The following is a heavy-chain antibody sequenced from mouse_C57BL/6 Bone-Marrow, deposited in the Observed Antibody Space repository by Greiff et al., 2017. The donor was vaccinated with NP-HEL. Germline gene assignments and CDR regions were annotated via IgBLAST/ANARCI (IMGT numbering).Heavy chain of an antibody. CDR3: ARWDYDYGEDWYFDV. CDR2: IYPGSGNT. CDR1: GYTFTDYY. Sequence: QVQLQQSGAELVRPGASVKLSCKASGYTFTDYYINWVKQRPGQGLEWIARIYPGSGNTYYNEKFKGKATLTAEKSSSTAYMPLSSLTSEDSAVYFCARWDYDYGEDWYFDVWGTGTTVTVSS. V-gene: IGHV1-76*01. J-gene: IGHJ1*03. D-gene: IGHD2-4*01.